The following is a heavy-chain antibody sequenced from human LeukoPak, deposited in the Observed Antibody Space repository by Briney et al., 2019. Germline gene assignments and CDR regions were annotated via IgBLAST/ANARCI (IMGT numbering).Heavy chain of an antibody. CDR1: GFTFSSYS. CDR3: ATHGNSY. D-gene: IGHD4-23*01. V-gene: IGHV3-48*01. CDR2: IGGDSRIT. Sequence: TGGSLRLSCAASGFTFSSYSMNWVRQAPGTGLEWLSYIGGDSRITYYADSVRGRFTISRDNAKNSLYLQMNSLRAEDTAVYYCATHGNSYWGQGTLVTVSS. J-gene: IGHJ4*02.